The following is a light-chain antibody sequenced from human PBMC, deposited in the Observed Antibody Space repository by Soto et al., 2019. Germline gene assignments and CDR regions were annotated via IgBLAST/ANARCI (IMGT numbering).Light chain of an antibody. CDR1: SSNIGNNY. Sequence: QSVLTQPPSVSAAPGQKVIISCSGSSSNIGNNYVSWYQQLPGTAPRLLIYDAKKRPSEIPDRFSGYKSATSATLGITGLQAGDEADYYCGAWDTSLSGVVFGGGTKLTVL. CDR2: DAK. CDR3: GAWDTSLSGVV. J-gene: IGLJ2*01. V-gene: IGLV1-51*01.